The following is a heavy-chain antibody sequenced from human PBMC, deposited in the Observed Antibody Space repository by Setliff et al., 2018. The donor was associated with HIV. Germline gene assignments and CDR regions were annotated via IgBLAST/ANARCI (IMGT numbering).Heavy chain of an antibody. CDR2: IYHSGSA. Sequence: PSETLSLTCAVSGGSISSSNWWSWVRQPPGKGLEWIGEIYHSGSANYNPSLKSRVIISIDKSKNKFSLKVSSVTAADTAVYYCARVRGSSYFGTFDYWGQGALVTVSS. D-gene: IGHD1-26*01. J-gene: IGHJ4*02. CDR3: ARVRGSSYFGTFDY. CDR1: GGSISSSNW. V-gene: IGHV4-4*02.